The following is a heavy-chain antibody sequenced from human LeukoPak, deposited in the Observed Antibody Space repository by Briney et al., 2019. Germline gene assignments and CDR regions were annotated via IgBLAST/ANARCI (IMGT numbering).Heavy chain of an antibody. D-gene: IGHD3-10*01. CDR3: AREDSGSSPGNWFDP. V-gene: IGHV4-31*03. Sequence: PSQTLSLTCTVSGGSISSGGYYWSWIRQHPGKGLEWIGYIYYSGSTYYNPSLKSRVTISVDTSKNQFSLKLSSVTAADTAVYYCAREDSGSSPGNWFDPWGQGTLVTVS. J-gene: IGHJ5*02. CDR2: IYYSGST. CDR1: GGSISSGGYY.